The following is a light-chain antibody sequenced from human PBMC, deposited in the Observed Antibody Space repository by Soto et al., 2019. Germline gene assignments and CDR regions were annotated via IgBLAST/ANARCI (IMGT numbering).Light chain of an antibody. V-gene: IGLV3-21*02. Sequence: SYELTQPPSVSVAPGQTARITCGGNNIGSKSVHWYQQKPGQAPVLVVYGDSDRPSGIPERFSGSNSGNTATLTISRVEAGDEADYYCQVWDSSSDHPVFGGGTQLTVL. CDR2: GDS. CDR3: QVWDSSSDHPV. J-gene: IGLJ2*01. CDR1: NIGSKS.